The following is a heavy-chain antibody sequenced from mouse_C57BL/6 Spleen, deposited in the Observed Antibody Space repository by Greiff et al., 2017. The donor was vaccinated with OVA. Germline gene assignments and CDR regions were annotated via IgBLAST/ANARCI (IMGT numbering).Heavy chain of an antibody. D-gene: IGHD2-1*01. CDR3: ARYGNYPDY. CDR1: GYAFTNYL. V-gene: IGHV1-54*01. CDR2: INPGSGGT. Sequence: QVQLKESGAELVRPGTSVKVSCKASGYAFTNYLIEWVKQRPGQGLEWIGVINPGSGGTNYNEKFKGKATLTADKASSTAYMQLSSLTSEDSAVYFCARYGNYPDYWGQGTTLTVSS. J-gene: IGHJ2*01.